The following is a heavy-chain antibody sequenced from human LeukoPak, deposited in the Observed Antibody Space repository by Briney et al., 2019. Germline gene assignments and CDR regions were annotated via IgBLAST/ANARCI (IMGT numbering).Heavy chain of an antibody. D-gene: IGHD6-19*01. CDR3: ARDPVPADSGWYLHFDY. J-gene: IGHJ4*02. CDR2: INPSGGST. Sequence: GASVKVSCKASGGTFSSYTISWVRQAPGQGLEWMGIINPSGGSTSYVQKFQGRVTMTRDTSTSTVYMELSSLRSEDTAVYYCARDPVPADSGWYLHFDYWGQGTLVTVSS. CDR1: GGTFSSYT. V-gene: IGHV1-46*01.